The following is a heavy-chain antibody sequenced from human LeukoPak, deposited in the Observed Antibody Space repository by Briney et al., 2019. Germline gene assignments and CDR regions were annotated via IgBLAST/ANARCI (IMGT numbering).Heavy chain of an antibody. V-gene: IGHV3-66*01. CDR2: IYSGGST. J-gene: IGHJ4*02. CDR3: ASEGPCSSTSCYKGVPVDY. Sequence: PGGSLRLSCAASGFTVSSNYMSWVRQAPGKGLEWVSVIYSGGSTYYADSVKGRFTISRDNSKNTLYLQMNSLRAEDTAVYYCASEGPCSSTSCYKGVPVDYWGQGTLVTVSS. D-gene: IGHD2-2*02. CDR1: GFTVSSNY.